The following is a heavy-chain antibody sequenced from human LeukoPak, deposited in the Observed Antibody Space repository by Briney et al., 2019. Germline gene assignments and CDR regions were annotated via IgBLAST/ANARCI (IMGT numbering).Heavy chain of an antibody. Sequence: PGGSLRLSCAASGFTSSSYAMHWVRQAPGKGLEWVAVISYDGSNKYYADSVKGRFTISRDNSKNTLYLQMNSLRAEDTAVYYCARDSSSWYWYYYYGMDVWGQGTTVTVSS. D-gene: IGHD6-13*01. J-gene: IGHJ6*02. V-gene: IGHV3-30-3*01. CDR3: ARDSSSWYWYYYYGMDV. CDR2: ISYDGSNK. CDR1: GFTSSSYA.